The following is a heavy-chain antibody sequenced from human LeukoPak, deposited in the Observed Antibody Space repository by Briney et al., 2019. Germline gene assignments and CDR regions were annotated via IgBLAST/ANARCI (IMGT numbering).Heavy chain of an antibody. J-gene: IGHJ6*02. Sequence: ASVKVSCKASGYTFTGYYMHWVRQAPGQGLEWMGWINPNTGVTNYAQKFQGRVTLTRDTSIITAYVELTRLRPDDTAVYYCARDRTTVTTGYYGMDVWGQGTTVTVSS. CDR3: ARDRTTVTTGYYGMDV. CDR1: GYTFTGYY. V-gene: IGHV1-2*02. D-gene: IGHD4-17*01. CDR2: INPNTGVT.